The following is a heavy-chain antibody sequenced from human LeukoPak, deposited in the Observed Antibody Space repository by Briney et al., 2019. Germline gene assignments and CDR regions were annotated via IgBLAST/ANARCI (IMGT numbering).Heavy chain of an antibody. CDR2: INHSGIT. D-gene: IGHD2-15*01. Sequence: SETLSLTCAVYGGSFSDEYWSWIRQPPGKGLEWIAEINHSGITNYNPSLKSRVTTSVDTSKNQFSLKLRSVTAADTAVYYCARDGPSWSRDYWGQGTLVIVSS. CDR3: ARDGPSWSRDY. V-gene: IGHV4-34*01. J-gene: IGHJ4*02. CDR1: GGSFSDEY.